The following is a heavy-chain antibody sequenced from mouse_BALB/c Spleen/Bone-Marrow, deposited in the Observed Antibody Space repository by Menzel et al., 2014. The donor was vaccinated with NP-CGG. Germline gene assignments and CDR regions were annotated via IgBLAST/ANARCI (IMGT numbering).Heavy chain of an antibody. CDR3: ARLNYYGNLFV. CDR1: GFDFSRYW. Sequence: EVHLVESGGGLVQPGGSLKLSCAASGFDFSRYWMSWVRQAPGKGLEWIGEINPDSNTINYTPSLKDKFIISRGNAKNTLYLQMSKVRSEDTALYYCARLNYYGNLFVWGAGTTVTVSS. CDR2: INPDSNTI. J-gene: IGHJ1*01. V-gene: IGHV4-1*02. D-gene: IGHD1-1*01.